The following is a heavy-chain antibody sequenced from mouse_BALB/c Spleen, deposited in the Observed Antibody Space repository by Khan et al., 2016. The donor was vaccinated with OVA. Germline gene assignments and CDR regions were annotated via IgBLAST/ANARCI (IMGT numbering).Heavy chain of an antibody. CDR1: GVSITSGF. D-gene: IGHD2-1*01. V-gene: IGHV3-8*02. Sequence: EVKLLESGPSLVKPSQTLSLTCSVTGVSITSGFWNWVRKFPGNRLEYMGFIGYSGSTYYNASLISRISIIRDTSTNQYHLQLNSLPTEDTATYYSASCGNPRWDFDVWGAGTTVTVSS. J-gene: IGHJ1*01. CDR2: IGYSGST. CDR3: ASCGNPRWDFDV.